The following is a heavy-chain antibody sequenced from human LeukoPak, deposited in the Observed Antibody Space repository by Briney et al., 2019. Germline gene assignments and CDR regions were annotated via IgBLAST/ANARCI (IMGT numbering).Heavy chain of an antibody. CDR3: ARLRRSGTKYYYYYGMDV. V-gene: IGHV4-34*01. Sequence: PSETLSLTCAVYGGSFSGYYWSWIRQPPGKGLEWIGEINHSGSTNYNPSLKSRVTISVDTSKNQFSLKLSSVTAADTAVYYCARLRRSGTKYYYYYGMDVWGQGTTVTVSS. J-gene: IGHJ6*02. CDR2: INHSGST. CDR1: GGSFSGYY. D-gene: IGHD3-10*01.